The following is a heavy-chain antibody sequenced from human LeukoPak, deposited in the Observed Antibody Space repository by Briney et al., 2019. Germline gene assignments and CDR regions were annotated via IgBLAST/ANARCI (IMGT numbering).Heavy chain of an antibody. J-gene: IGHJ5*02. CDR1: GASVSSASY. V-gene: IGHV4-61*01. CDR2: IYNGVNT. D-gene: IGHD1-26*01. Sequence: SETLSLTCTVSGASVSSASYWTWIRQPPGKGVEWIAHIYNGVNTNYNPSLKSRVTISADTSKNQFSLRLNSVTAADTAVYYCAGSRAFNSGAFDPWGQGSLVTVSS. CDR3: AGSRAFNSGAFDP.